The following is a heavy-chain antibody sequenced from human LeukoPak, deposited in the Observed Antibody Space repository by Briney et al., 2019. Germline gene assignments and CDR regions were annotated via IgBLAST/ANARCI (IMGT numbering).Heavy chain of an antibody. CDR3: FSRNMG. Sequence: GGSLRLSCAASGFSFSTYAMHWVRQAPGRGLEWVAIISYDGSNEYYADSVKGRFIISRDNSKNTLYLQMNSLRAEDTAVYYCFSRNMGWGQGTLVTVSS. J-gene: IGHJ4*02. CDR1: GFSFSTYA. CDR2: ISYDGSNE. D-gene: IGHD1/OR15-1a*01. V-gene: IGHV3-30-3*01.